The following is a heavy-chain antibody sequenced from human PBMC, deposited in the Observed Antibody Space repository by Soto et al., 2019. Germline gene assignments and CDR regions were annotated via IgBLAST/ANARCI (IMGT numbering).Heavy chain of an antibody. J-gene: IGHJ3*02. CDR2: IKQDGSEK. V-gene: IGHV3-7*01. CDR3: ARDHCSGGSCYPDDAFDI. CDR1: GFTFSSYW. Sequence: GGSLRLSCAASGFTFSSYWMSWVRQAPGKGLEWVANIKQDGSEKYYVDSVKGRFTISRDNAKNSLYLQMNSLRAEDTAVYYCARDHCSGGSCYPDDAFDIWGQGTMVTV. D-gene: IGHD2-15*01.